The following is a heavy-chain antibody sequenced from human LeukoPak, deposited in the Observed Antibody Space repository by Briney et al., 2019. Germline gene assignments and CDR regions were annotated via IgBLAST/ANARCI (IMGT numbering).Heavy chain of an antibody. D-gene: IGHD3-10*01. CDR1: GFTFSPYN. V-gene: IGHV3-48*02. Sequence: GGSLRLSCAASGFTFSPYNMNWVRQAPGKGLDWVSYISGSSSTIYDADSVKGRFTISRDNAKNSLYLQMNSLRDEDTAVYYCARGLITMVRGVIRGDAFDIWGQGTMVTVSS. CDR2: ISGSSSTI. J-gene: IGHJ3*02. CDR3: ARGLITMVRGVIRGDAFDI.